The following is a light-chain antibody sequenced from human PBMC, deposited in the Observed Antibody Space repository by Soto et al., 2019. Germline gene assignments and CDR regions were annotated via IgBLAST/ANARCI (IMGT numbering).Light chain of an antibody. Sequence: DIVMTQSPLSLPVTPGEPASISCRSSQSLLHSNGYKYLNWYLQKPGQSPQLLIYLGSNRASGVPDRFSGSGSGTDFTLKIGRVEAEDVGVYYCMQALQTGWTFGQGTKVEIK. CDR1: QSLLHSNGYKY. J-gene: IGKJ1*01. CDR2: LGS. V-gene: IGKV2-28*01. CDR3: MQALQTGWT.